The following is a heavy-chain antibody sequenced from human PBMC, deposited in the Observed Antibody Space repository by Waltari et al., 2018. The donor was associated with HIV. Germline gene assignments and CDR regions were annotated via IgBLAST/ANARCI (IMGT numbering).Heavy chain of an antibody. CDR2: IIPIFGTA. Sequence: QVQLVQSGAEVKKPGSSVKVSCKASGGTFSSYAIRWVRQAPGQGLEWMGGIIPIFGTANYAQKFQGRVTITADESTSTAYMELSSLRSEDTAVYYCARRGADSSGYFRPTRQYYFDYWGQGTLVTVSS. CDR1: GGTFSSYA. V-gene: IGHV1-69*01. D-gene: IGHD3-22*01. J-gene: IGHJ4*02. CDR3: ARRGADSSGYFRPTRQYYFDY.